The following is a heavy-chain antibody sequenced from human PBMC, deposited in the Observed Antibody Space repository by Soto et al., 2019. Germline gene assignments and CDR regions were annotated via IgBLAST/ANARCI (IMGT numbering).Heavy chain of an antibody. CDR2: INYAWTT. CDR3: TRQAAVPKLQNGMGE. D-gene: IGHD1-1*01. CDR1: GGSITPYY. Sequence: PSETLSLTCTVSGGSITPYYWCWIWQPPGKGLEWTGYINYAWTTLYTPTLESRVTISVDTSKNQFSLKLSSVTAADTAVNYCTRQAAVPKLQNGMGEWGQGTTVTTSS. J-gene: IGHJ6*02. V-gene: IGHV4-59*01.